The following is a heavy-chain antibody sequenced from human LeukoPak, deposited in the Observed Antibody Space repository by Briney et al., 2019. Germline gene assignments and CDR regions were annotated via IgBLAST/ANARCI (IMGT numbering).Heavy chain of an antibody. J-gene: IGHJ4*02. Sequence: ASVKVSCKASGYTFTGYYMHWVRQAPGQGLEWMGWINPNSGGTNYAQKFQGWATMTRDTSISTAYMELSRLRSDDTAVYYCARGGLMIQPSPDFDYWGQGTLVTVSS. D-gene: IGHD3-16*01. V-gene: IGHV1-2*04. CDR2: INPNSGGT. CDR1: GYTFTGYY. CDR3: ARGGLMIQPSPDFDY.